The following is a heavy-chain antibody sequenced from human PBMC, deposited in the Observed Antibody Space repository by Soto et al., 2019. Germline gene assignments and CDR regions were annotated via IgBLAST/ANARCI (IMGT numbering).Heavy chain of an antibody. CDR2: ISGSGFKK. V-gene: IGHV3-23*01. Sequence: GGSLRLSCSASGFIFENFGMSWVRQAPGKGLEWISSISGSGFKKYYADSVKGRFTISRDNSKSTVYLELNNLSAEDTAVYHCAKNQGVELVPLATVDGFDRWGQGSVGT. D-gene: IGHD1-26*01. CDR1: GFIFENFG. CDR3: AKNQGVELVPLATVDGFDR. J-gene: IGHJ5*02.